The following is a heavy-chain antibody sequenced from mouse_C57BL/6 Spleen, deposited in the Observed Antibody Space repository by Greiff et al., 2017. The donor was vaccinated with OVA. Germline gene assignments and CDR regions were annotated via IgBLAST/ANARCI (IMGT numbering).Heavy chain of an antibody. J-gene: IGHJ3*01. CDR3: TCCSPASYVFAY. D-gene: IGHD1-2*01. V-gene: IGHV1-15*01. CDR2: IDPETGGT. CDR1: GYTFTDYD. Sequence: VQLQQSGAELVRPGASVTLSCKASGYTFTDYDMHWVKQTPVHGLEWIGAIDPETGGTAYNQKFKGKAILTADKSSSTAYMELRSLTSEDSAGSSCTCCSPASYVFAYWGHGPLLTVSA.